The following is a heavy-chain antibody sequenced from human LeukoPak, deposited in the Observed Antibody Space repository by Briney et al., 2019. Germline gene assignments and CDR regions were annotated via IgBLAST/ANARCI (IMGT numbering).Heavy chain of an antibody. CDR2: ISAYNGNT. CDR1: GYTFTSYG. V-gene: IGHV1-18*01. J-gene: IGHJ6*03. Sequence: ASVKVSCKASGYTFTSYGISWVRQALGRGLEWMGWISAYNGNTNYAQKLQGRVTMTTDTSTSTAYMELRSLRSDDTAVYYCAREAIVVVPAARYYYYYYYYMDVWGKGTTVTVSS. CDR3: AREAIVVVPAARYYYYYYYYMDV. D-gene: IGHD2-2*01.